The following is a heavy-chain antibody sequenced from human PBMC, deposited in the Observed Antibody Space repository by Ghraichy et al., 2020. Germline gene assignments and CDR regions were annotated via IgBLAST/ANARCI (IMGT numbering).Heavy chain of an antibody. D-gene: IGHD3-3*02. CDR2: IISSGSKK. CDR3: ARDKALYV. Sequence: GGSLRLSCAASGFTFSSYSMNWVRQAPGKGLEWVAPIISSGSKKYYADSVKGRFTISRDNSKNSVYLEMNSLRAQDTAVYYCARDKALYVWGQGPTVTVAS. CDR1: GFTFSSYS. J-gene: IGHJ6*02. V-gene: IGHV3-21*01.